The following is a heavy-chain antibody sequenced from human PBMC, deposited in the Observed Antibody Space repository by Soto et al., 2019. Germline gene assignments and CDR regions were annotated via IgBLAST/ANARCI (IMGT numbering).Heavy chain of an antibody. CDR1: GGSFSGYY. CDR3: ARVSCSGGSCYPRSAFDI. J-gene: IGHJ3*02. Sequence: TSETLSLTCAVYGGSFSGYYWSWIRQPPGKGLEWIGEINHSGSTNYNPSLKSRITISVDTSKNQFSLKLSSVTAADTAVYYCARVSCSGGSCYPRSAFDIWGQGTMVTVSS. CDR2: INHSGST. D-gene: IGHD2-15*01. V-gene: IGHV4-34*01.